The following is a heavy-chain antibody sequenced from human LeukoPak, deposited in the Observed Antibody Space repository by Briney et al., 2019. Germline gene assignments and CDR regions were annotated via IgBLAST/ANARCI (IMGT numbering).Heavy chain of an antibody. V-gene: IGHV4-39*07. D-gene: IGHD2-2*01. CDR1: GGSITSNSYY. CDR2: IYYSGST. CDR3: ARVKRKYQVLKPLHETPSRYFDY. J-gene: IGHJ4*02. Sequence: KSSETLSLTCTVSGGSITSNSYYWGWIRQPPGKGLEWIGSIYYSGSTYYNPSLKSRVTISVDTSKNQFSLKRSSVTAADTAMYYCARVKRKYQVLKPLHETPSRYFDYWGQGTLVTVSS.